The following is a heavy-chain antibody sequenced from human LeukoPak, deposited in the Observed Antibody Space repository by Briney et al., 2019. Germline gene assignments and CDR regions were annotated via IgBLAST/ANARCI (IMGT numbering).Heavy chain of an antibody. CDR1: GYTFTSYC. V-gene: IGHV1-46*01. CDR2: INPSGGST. D-gene: IGHD6-25*01. J-gene: IGHJ5*02. Sequence: ASVKVSCKASGYTFTSYCMHWVRQAPGQGLERMGIINPSGGSTSYAQKFQGRVTMTRDTSTSTVYMELSSLRSEDTAVYYCARDSGTNWFDPWGQGTLVTVSS. CDR3: ARDSGTNWFDP.